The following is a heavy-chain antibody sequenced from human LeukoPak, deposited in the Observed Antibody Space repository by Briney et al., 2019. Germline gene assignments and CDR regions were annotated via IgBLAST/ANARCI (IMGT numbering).Heavy chain of an antibody. Sequence: GRSLRLSCAASGFTFSSYGMHWVRLAPGKGLEWVAVISYDGSNKYYADSVKGRFTISRDNSKNTLYLQMNSLRAEDTAVYYYAKPVVVAATTNWFDPWGQGTLVTVSS. CDR1: GFTFSSYG. D-gene: IGHD2-15*01. CDR2: ISYDGSNK. CDR3: AKPVVVAATTNWFDP. V-gene: IGHV3-30*18. J-gene: IGHJ5*02.